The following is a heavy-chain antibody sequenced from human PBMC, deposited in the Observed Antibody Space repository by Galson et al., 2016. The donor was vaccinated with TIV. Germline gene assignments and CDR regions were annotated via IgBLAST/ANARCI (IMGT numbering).Heavy chain of an antibody. CDR3: ARDSPHSGSYSWFDY. D-gene: IGHD1-26*01. CDR2: INPNSGDT. J-gene: IGHJ4*02. CDR1: GYTFTGYY. Sequence: SVKVSCKASGYTFTGYYMHWVRQAPGQGLEWMGWINPNSGDTKYAQKFQGRVTMARDTSTSTAYMELSRLRSDDTAVYYCARDSPHSGSYSWFDYWGQGTLVTVSS. V-gene: IGHV1-2*02.